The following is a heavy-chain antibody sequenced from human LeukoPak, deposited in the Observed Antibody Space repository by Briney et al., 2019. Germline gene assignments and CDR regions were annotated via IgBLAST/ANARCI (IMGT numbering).Heavy chain of an antibody. CDR3: AKDALRWSYYYDY. CDR1: GFSFSSSG. V-gene: IGHV3-33*06. D-gene: IGHD4-23*01. Sequence: PGRSLRLSCAASGFSFSSSGMHWVRQAPGKGLEWVAVIWYDGSNKYYADSVKGRFTISRDNSKNTLYLQMNSLRADDTAVYFCAKDALRWSYYYDYCGQGTLVTVSS. CDR2: IWYDGSNK. J-gene: IGHJ4*02.